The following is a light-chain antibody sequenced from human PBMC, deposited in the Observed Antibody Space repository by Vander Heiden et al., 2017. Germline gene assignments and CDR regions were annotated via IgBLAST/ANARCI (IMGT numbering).Light chain of an antibody. CDR1: QSVSTS. J-gene: IGKJ5*01. CDR2: DAS. CDR3: QHRNNGPIA. Sequence: EIVLTQSPATLSLSPGERATLSCRASQSVSTSLGWYRQKPGQAPRPLIYDASNRANGIPGRFSGSGSGTDFTLTISSLEPEDFAVYYCQHRNNGPIAFGQGTRLEIK. V-gene: IGKV3-11*01.